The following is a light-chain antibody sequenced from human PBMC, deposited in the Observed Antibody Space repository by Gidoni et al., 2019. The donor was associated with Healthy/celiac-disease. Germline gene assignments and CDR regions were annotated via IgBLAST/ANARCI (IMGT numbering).Light chain of an antibody. J-gene: IGKJ4*01. Sequence: EIGLPQSPVTLSVSPGERATLSCRASQSVSSSYLAWYQQKPGQAPRLLIYGASSRAPGLSDWFSGSGSGTVFTLTISRLEPEDFAVYYCQQYGSSPLTFGGGTKVEIK. CDR1: QSVSSSY. CDR3: QQYGSSPLT. CDR2: GAS. V-gene: IGKV3-20*01.